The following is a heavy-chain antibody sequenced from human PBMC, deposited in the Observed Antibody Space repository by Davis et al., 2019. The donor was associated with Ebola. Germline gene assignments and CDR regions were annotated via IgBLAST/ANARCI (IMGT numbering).Heavy chain of an antibody. CDR3: ANRRSPGAFDI. CDR2: ISGSGGST. J-gene: IGHJ3*02. Sequence: GESLKISCAASGFTFSSYAMSWVRQAPGKGLEWVSAISGSGGSTYYADSVKGRFTISRDNSKNTLYLQMNSLRAEDTAVYYCANRRSPGAFDIWGQGTMVTVSS. V-gene: IGHV3-23*01. CDR1: GFTFSSYA.